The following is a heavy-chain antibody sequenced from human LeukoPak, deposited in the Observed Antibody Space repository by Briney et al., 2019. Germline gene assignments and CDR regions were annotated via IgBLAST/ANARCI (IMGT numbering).Heavy chain of an antibody. J-gene: IGHJ4*02. CDR2: ISSGSSTI. D-gene: IGHD1-26*01. CDR1: GFTFSSYS. V-gene: IGHV3-48*01. Sequence: PGGSLRLSCAASGFTFSSYSMDWVRQAPGKGPEWVSYISSGSSTIYYADSVKGRFTISRDNAKNSLYLQMNSLRAEDTAVYYCARGKSGSYRARDYWGQGTLDTVSS. CDR3: ARGKSGSYRARDY.